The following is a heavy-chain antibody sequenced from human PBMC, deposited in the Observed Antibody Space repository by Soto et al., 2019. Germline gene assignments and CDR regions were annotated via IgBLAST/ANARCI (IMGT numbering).Heavy chain of an antibody. V-gene: IGHV3-23*01. D-gene: IGHD6-13*01. CDR1: GVTFSNSG. CDR2: ITGSGGNT. J-gene: IGHJ4*02. CDR3: ARHSEAV. Sequence: GGSLRLSCVASGVTFSNSGMSWVRQAPGKGLEWVSAITGSGGNTYYADSVKGRFTISGDNSKNTLYLQMNSLRAEDTAIYYCARHSEAVWGQGTLVNASS.